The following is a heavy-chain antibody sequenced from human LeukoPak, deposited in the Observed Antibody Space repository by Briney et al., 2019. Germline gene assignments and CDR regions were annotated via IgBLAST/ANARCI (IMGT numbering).Heavy chain of an antibody. D-gene: IGHD1-1*01. CDR3: AKERLTTRNYFDY. CDR1: GFTFSGYG. J-gene: IGHJ4*02. Sequence: PGGSLRLSCAASGFTFSGYGMHWVRQAPGKGLEWVAVISYDGSNKYYADSVKGRFTISRDNSKNTLYLQMNSLRGEDTAVYYCAKERLTTRNYFDYWGQGTLVTVSS. CDR2: ISYDGSNK. V-gene: IGHV3-30*18.